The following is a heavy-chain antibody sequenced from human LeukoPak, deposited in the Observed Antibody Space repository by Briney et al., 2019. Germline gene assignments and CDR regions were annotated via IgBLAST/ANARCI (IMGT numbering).Heavy chain of an antibody. CDR1: GYTFTSYY. CDR3: ARESYGEEDN. Sequence: GASVNVSCKASGYTFTSYYMHWVRQAPGQGLEWMGIINPSCGSTSYAQKFQGRVTITRDTSTSTVYMELSSLRSEDTAVYYCARESYGEEDNWGQGTLVTVSS. J-gene: IGHJ4*02. CDR2: INPSCGST. D-gene: IGHD4-17*01. V-gene: IGHV1-46*01.